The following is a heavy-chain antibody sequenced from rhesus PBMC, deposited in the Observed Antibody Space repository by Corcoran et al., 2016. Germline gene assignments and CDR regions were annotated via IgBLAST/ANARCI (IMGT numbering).Heavy chain of an antibody. CDR1: GFSLTTSGMG. V-gene: IGHV2-174*01. D-gene: IGHD5-42*01. Sequence: QVTLKESGPALVKPTQTLTLTCTFSGFSLTTSGMGVGWIRQPPGKALEWLALIYWDDDKRYSTSRKTRLTISKDTSKNQVVLTMTNMDPVDTATYYCVRPGYSGDFGYWGQGVLVTVSS. J-gene: IGHJ4*01. CDR3: VRPGYSGDFGY. CDR2: IYWDDDK.